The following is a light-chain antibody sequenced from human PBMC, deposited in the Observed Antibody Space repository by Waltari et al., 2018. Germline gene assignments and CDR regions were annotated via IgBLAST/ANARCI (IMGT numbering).Light chain of an antibody. CDR1: QSVSSY. CDR3: QQRTNWPPTLT. Sequence: EIVLTQSPATLSLSPGERATLSCRASQSVSSYLAWYPQKPGQAPRLLIYDASNRAFGIPARFSGSGSGTDFTLTISSLEPEDFAVYYCQQRTNWPPTLTFGGGTKVEIK. J-gene: IGKJ4*01. V-gene: IGKV3-11*01. CDR2: DAS.